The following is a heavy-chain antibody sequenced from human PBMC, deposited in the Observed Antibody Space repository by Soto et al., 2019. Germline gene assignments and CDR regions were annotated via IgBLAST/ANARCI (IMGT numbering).Heavy chain of an antibody. CDR2: ISYDGSNK. J-gene: IGHJ6*02. Sequence: QVQLVESGGGVVQPGRSLRLSCAASGFTFSSYGMHWVRQAPGKGLEWVAVISYDGSNKYYADSVKGRFTISRDNSKNTLYLQMNSLRAEDTAVYYCAKGLPDPYYYYGMDVWGQGTTVTVSS. V-gene: IGHV3-30*18. CDR3: AKGLPDPYYYYGMDV. CDR1: GFTFSSYG.